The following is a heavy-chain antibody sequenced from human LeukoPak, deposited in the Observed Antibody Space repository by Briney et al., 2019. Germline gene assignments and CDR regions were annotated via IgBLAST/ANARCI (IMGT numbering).Heavy chain of an antibody. J-gene: IGHJ3*02. CDR3: ARGYCSGGRCWDAFDI. CDR1: GYTFTGYY. Sequence: GASVKVSCKASGYTFTGYYLHWVRQAPGQGLEWMGWIIPNSGGTNYEQKFQDRVTMTRGTSISTAYMELSRLRSDDTAVYYCARGYCSGGRCWDAFDIWGQGTMVTVSS. V-gene: IGHV1-2*02. D-gene: IGHD2-15*01. CDR2: IIPNSGGT.